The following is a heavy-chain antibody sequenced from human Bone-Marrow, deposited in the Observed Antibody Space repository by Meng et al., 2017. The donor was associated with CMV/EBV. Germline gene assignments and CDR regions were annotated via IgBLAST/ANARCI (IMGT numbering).Heavy chain of an antibody. CDR2: IHFSGTT. J-gene: IGHJ4*02. V-gene: IGHV4-59*01. CDR3: TIGFPGGGHAVFLDC. CDR1: GGSISGYY. D-gene: IGHD3-16*01. Sequence: SETLSLTCSVSGGSISGYYWSWIRHSPGKRLEWIGWIHFSGTTSFNPSLKSRVTILVDASENQFSLNLKSVTAADTAVYYCTIGFPGGGHAVFLDCWGQGKRVTGSS.